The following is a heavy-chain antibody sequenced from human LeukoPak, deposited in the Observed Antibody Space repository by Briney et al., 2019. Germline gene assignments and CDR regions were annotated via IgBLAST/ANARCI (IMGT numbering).Heavy chain of an antibody. CDR1: GFTFSTYT. V-gene: IGHV3-21*06. CDR2: ISSRSSYI. D-gene: IGHD1-26*01. J-gene: IGHJ4*02. CDR3: ARIIGISGTYPTDY. Sequence: GGSLRLSCAASGFTFSTYTMNWVRQAPGKGLEWVSSISSRSSYIYYADSMKGRFIISRDNARNSLYLEMNSLRAEDTAVYYCARIIGISGTYPTDYWGQGTLVTVSS.